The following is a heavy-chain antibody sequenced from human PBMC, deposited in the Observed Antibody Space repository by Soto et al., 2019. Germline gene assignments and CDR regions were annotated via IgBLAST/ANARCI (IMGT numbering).Heavy chain of an antibody. J-gene: IGHJ4*02. CDR3: ARDKEYDFWSGYQTYYFDY. CDR2: ISSSSSYI. CDR1: GFTFSNYS. V-gene: IGHV3-21*01. D-gene: IGHD3-3*01. Sequence: GGSLRLSCAASGFTFSNYSMNWIRQAPGKGLEWVSSISSSSSYIYYADSVKGRFTISRDNAKNSLYLQMNSLRAEDTAVYYCARDKEYDFWSGYQTYYFDYWGQGTLVTVSS.